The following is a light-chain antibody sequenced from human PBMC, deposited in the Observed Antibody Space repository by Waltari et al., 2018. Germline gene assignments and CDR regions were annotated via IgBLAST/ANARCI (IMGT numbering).Light chain of an antibody. CDR2: DVS. CDR3: SSYTRSSTLGV. CDR1: SSHVVGYNY. V-gene: IGLV2-14*03. Sequence: QSALTQPASVSGSPGQSITISCSGTSSHVVGYNYVSLYQQPPGKAPKLMIYDVSNRPSGVSNRFSGSKSGNTASLTISGLQAEDEADYYCSSYTRSSTLGVFGGGTKLTVL. J-gene: IGLJ3*02.